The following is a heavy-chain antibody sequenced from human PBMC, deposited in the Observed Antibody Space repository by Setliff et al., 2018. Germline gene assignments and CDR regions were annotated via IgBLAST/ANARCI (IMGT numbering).Heavy chain of an antibody. V-gene: IGHV1-46*01. CDR1: GYTFTNHY. Sequence: ASVKVSCKASGYTFTNHYMHWVRQAPGQGLEWMGMINPGGGNTNFAQKYQGRVTMTTDTSTSTAYMELRSLRSDDTAVYYCAKDRVEVVVAAPQARFDPWGQGTLVTVSS. J-gene: IGHJ5*02. D-gene: IGHD2-15*01. CDR3: AKDRVEVVVAAPQARFDP. CDR2: INPGGGNT.